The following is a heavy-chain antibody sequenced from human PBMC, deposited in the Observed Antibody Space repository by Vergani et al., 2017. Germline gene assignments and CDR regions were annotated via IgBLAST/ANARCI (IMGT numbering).Heavy chain of an antibody. J-gene: IGHJ4*02. CDR1: GYSFTNYW. D-gene: IGHD3-22*01. CDR3: ARLYGRDSSGRKYFDY. CDR2: IHPADSDT. V-gene: IGHV5-51*01. Sequence: EVQLVQSGAEVKKPGESLTISCQISGYSFTNYWIGWVRQMPGKGLEWMGIIHPADSDTRYSPSFQGQVTISVDKSISTAYLQRSSLRASDSAMYYCARLYGRDSSGRKYFDYWGQGTLVTVSS.